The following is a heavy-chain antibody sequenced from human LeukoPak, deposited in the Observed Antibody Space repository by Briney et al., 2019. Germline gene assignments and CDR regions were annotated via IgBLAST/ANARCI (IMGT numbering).Heavy chain of an antibody. J-gene: IGHJ4*02. CDR1: GFTFSTYT. V-gene: IGHV3-23*01. CDR3: ARDQEGFDY. Sequence: GGSLRLSCAASGFTFSTYTMYWVRHPPGKRLEWVSIIGNNGGGIHYADSVKGRFTISRDNFKNALYLQMNSLRVEDTAVYYCARDQEGFDYWGQGTLVTVSS. CDR2: IGNNGGGI.